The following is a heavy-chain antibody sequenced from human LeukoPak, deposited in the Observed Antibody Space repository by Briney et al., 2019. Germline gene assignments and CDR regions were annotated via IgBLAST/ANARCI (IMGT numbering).Heavy chain of an antibody. V-gene: IGHV4-4*07. CDR3: ARDSLVGSYYYFDY. CDR2: IYSSGST. D-gene: IGHD3-10*01. J-gene: IGHJ4*02. CDR1: GGSLSTYY. Sequence: SETLSLTCTVSGGSLSTYYWSWIRQPAGKGLQWIGRIYSSGSTNYNPSLKSRVTMAVDTSKNQFSLKLSSVTAADTAIYYCARDSLVGSYYYFDYWGQGTLVTVSS.